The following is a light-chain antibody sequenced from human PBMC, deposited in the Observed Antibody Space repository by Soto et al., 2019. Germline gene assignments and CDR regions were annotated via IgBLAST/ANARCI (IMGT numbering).Light chain of an antibody. Sequence: QYTLAQPPSVSVAPGQRVTISCTGSSSNIGAGYDVHWYQQLPGTAPKLLIYGNSNRPSGVPDRFSGSKSGTSASLAITGLQAEDEADYYCQSYASSLSGSVFGTGTKVTV. J-gene: IGLJ1*01. CDR1: SSNIGAGYD. CDR3: QSYASSLSGSV. V-gene: IGLV1-40*01. CDR2: GNS.